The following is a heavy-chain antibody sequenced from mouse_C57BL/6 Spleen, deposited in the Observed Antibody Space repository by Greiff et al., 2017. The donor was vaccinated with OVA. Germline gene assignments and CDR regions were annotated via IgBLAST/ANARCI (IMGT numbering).Heavy chain of an antibody. V-gene: IGHV1-5*01. CDR1: GYTFTSYW. CDR2: IYPGNSDT. D-gene: IGHD2-5*01. CDR3: TRSLLDSNSAWFAY. J-gene: IGHJ3*01. Sequence: VQLQQSGTVLARPGASVKMSCKTSGYTFTSYWMHWVKQRPGQGLEWIGAIYPGNSDTSYNQKFKGKAKLTAVTSASTAYMELSSLTNEDSAVYYCTRSLLDSNSAWFAYWGQGTLVTVSA.